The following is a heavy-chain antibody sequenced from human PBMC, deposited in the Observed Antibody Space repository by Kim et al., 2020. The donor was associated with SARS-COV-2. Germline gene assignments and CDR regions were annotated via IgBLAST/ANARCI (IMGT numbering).Heavy chain of an antibody. CDR2: ISGSGDET. Sequence: GGSLRLSCAASGFTFNTYAMNWVRQAPGKGLEWVSGISGSGDETYYADSVKGRFTISRDNSKSTLYLQMNSLRAEDTGVYYCAKDFIWFGDLLLGWGQGTLVTVSS. J-gene: IGHJ4*02. CDR1: GFTFNTYA. D-gene: IGHD3-10*01. CDR3: AKDFIWFGDLLLG. V-gene: IGHV3-23*01.